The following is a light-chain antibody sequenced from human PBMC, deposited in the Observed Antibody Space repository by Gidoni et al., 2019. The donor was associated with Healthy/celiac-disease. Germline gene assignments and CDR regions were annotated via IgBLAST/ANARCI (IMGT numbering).Light chain of an antibody. CDR1: SSHLGAGYD. CDR2: GNS. Sequence: QAVLTQPPSVSGATGQRVTISFTGSSSHLGAGYDVHWYQHLPGTAPKLLIYGNSNRPSGVPDRFSGSKPGTSASLAIPGLHAEDEAYYYCQSSDSSLRGSRVFGGGTTLTVL. J-gene: IGLJ3*02. V-gene: IGLV1-40*01. CDR3: QSSDSSLRGSRV.